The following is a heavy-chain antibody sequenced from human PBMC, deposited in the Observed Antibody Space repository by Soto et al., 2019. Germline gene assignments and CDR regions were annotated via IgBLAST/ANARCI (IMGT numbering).Heavy chain of an antibody. Sequence: SETLSLTCTVSGGSVSSGGYYWSWIRQPPGKGLEWIGYIYYSGSTSYSPSLKSRVTISVDTSKNQFSLKLSSVTAADTAVYYCARLSGSYFALESYYFDYWGQGALVTVSS. J-gene: IGHJ4*02. CDR3: ARLSGSYFALESYYFDY. CDR1: GGSVSSGGYY. CDR2: IYYSGST. D-gene: IGHD1-26*01. V-gene: IGHV4-61*08.